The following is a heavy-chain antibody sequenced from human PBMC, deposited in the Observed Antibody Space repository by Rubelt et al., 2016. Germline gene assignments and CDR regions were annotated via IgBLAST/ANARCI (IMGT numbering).Heavy chain of an antibody. CDR2: IYSGGST. Sequence: LEWVSVIYSGGSTYYADSVKGRFTISRDNSKTTLYLQMNSLRAEDTAVYYCARGRYYYYWGQGTLVTVSS. J-gene: IGHJ4*02. V-gene: IGHV3-66*01. CDR3: ARGRYYYY. D-gene: IGHD3-16*01.